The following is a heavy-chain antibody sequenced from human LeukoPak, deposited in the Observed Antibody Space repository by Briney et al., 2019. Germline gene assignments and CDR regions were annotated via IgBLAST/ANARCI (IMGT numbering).Heavy chain of an antibody. CDR1: GFTLSSYA. CDR2: ISGNSNST. CDR3: ASSGYCSGGNCYLRYWYFDL. J-gene: IGHJ2*01. V-gene: IGHV3-23*01. Sequence: GGSLRLSCAASGFTLSSYAMSWVRQAPGKGLGWVSSISGNSNSTYYADSVKGRFTISRDNSKSTLYLQMNNLRAEDTAVYYCASSGYCSGGNCYLRYWYFDLWGRGTLVTVSS. D-gene: IGHD2-15*01.